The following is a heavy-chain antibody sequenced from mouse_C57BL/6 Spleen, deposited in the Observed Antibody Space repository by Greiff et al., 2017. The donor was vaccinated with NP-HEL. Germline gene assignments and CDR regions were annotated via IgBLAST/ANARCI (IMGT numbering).Heavy chain of an antibody. D-gene: IGHD2-2*01. CDR2: IDPETGGT. V-gene: IGHV1-15*01. CDR3: TGWLRSY. CDR1: GYTFTDYE. J-gene: IGHJ3*01. Sequence: VQLVESGAELVRPGASVTLSCKASGYTFTDYEMHWVKQTPVHGLEWIGAIDPETGGTAYNQKFKGKAILTADKSSSTAYMELRSLTSEDSAVYYCTGWLRSYWGQGTLVTVSA.